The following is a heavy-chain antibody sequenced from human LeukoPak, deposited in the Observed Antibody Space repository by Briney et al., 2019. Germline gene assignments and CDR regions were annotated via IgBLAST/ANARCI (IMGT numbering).Heavy chain of an antibody. CDR2: INHSGST. D-gene: IGHD3-22*01. J-gene: IGHJ4*02. CDR3: VARPSSGYYFIDY. V-gene: IGHV4-34*01. CDR1: GGSFSGYY. Sequence: PSETLSLTCAVYGGSFSGYYWSWVRQPPGKGLEWIGEINHSGSTNYNPSLKSRVTISVETSKNQFSLKLSSVTAADTAVYYCVARPSSGYYFIDYWGEGTLVTVSS.